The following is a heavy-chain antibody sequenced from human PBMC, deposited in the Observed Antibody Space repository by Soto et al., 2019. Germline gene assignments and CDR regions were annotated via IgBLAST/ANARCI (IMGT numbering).Heavy chain of an antibody. Sequence: GGSLRLSCAASGFIFNNYWMHWVRQAPGKGLVWVLRINSDGSSTSYADSVKGRFTISRDNAKNTLYLQMNSLRAEDTAVYYCASSLLTPFDYWGQGTLVTVSS. CDR2: INSDGSST. D-gene: IGHD7-27*01. CDR1: GFIFNNYW. V-gene: IGHV3-74*01. J-gene: IGHJ4*02. CDR3: ASSLLTPFDY.